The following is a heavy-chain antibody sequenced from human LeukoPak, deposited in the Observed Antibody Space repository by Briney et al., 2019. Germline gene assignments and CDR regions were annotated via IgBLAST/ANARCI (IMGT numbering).Heavy chain of an antibody. CDR2: ISGSGRNT. CDR3: AKSFPYDPDY. Sequence: GGTLRLSCAASGFIFNYALSWVRQTPGKGLEWVSAISGSGRNTYYADSVKGRFTISRDNSKNTLYLQMNSLRAEDTAVYYCAKSFPYDPDYWGQGTLVTVSS. CDR1: GFIFNYA. V-gene: IGHV3-23*01. J-gene: IGHJ4*02. D-gene: IGHD3-22*01.